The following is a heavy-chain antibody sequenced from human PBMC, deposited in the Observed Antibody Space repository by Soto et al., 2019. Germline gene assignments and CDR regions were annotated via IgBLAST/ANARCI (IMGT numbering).Heavy chain of an antibody. Sequence: PSETLSLTCTVTGDSINNRSYYWGWIRQPPGKGLEWIGSIYYSGSTYNNPSLKSRVSMSVDTSKNQFSLKLRPVTAADTVLYYCARQRTSVVTQAYFDSWGQGSLVTVSS. V-gene: IGHV4-39*01. D-gene: IGHD2-21*02. J-gene: IGHJ4*02. CDR2: IYYSGST. CDR3: ARQRTSVVTQAYFDS. CDR1: GDSINNRSYY.